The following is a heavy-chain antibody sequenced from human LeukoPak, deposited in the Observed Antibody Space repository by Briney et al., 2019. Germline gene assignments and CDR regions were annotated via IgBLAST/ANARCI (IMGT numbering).Heavy chain of an antibody. V-gene: IGHV3-23*01. J-gene: IGHJ4*02. D-gene: IGHD2-2*01. CDR2: ISGSGGST. Sequence: PGGSLRLSCAASGFTFSSYAMSWVRQAPGKGLEWVSAISGSGGSTYYADSVKGRFTISRDNSKNTLYLQMNSLRAEDTAVYYCAKEGVPDIVVLPAATDYWGQGTLVTVSS. CDR3: AKEGVPDIVVLPAATDY. CDR1: GFTFSSYA.